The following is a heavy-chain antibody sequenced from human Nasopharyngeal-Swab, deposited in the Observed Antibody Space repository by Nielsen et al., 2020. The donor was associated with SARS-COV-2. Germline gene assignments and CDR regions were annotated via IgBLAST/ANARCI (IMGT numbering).Heavy chain of an antibody. J-gene: IGHJ6*04. D-gene: IGHD2-2*01. Sequence: ASVKVSCKASGGTFSSYGISWVRQAPGQGLEWMGWISAYNGNTNYAQKLQGRVTMTTDTSTSTAYMELRSLRSDDTAVYYCARDFRVGCSSTSCYYYYGMDVWGKGTTVTVSS. V-gene: IGHV1-18*01. CDR3: ARDFRVGCSSTSCYYYYGMDV. CDR1: GGTFSSYG. CDR2: ISAYNGNT.